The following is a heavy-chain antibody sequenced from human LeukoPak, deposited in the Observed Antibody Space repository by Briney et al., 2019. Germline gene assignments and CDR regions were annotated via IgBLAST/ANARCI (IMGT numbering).Heavy chain of an antibody. V-gene: IGHV4-61*01. CDR2: IYYTGST. J-gene: IGHJ4*02. D-gene: IGHD3-22*01. CDR3: ARGYYDSSGYFHFDY. CDR1: GGSVSSGSYY. Sequence: KASETLSLTCTVSGGSVSSGSYYWSWIRQPPGKGLEWIAYIYYTGSTNYNPSLKSRVTMSVDTSKNQFSLKMSSVTAADTVVYYCARGYYDSSGYFHFDYWGQGTLVTVSS.